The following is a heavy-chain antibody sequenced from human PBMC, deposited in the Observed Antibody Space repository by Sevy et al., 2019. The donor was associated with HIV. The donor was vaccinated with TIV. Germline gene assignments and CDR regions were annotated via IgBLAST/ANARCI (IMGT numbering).Heavy chain of an antibody. CDR3: AKDVLDTARVTVDY. V-gene: IGHV3-23*01. CDR1: GFTFSSYA. CDR2: ISGSGGST. D-gene: IGHD5-18*01. Sequence: GGSLRLSCAASGFTFSSYAMSWVRQAPGKGLEWVSAISGSGGSTYYADSVKGRFTISRDNSKNTLYLQMNSLRAEDTAVYYSAKDVLDTARVTVDYWGQGTLVTVSS. J-gene: IGHJ4*02.